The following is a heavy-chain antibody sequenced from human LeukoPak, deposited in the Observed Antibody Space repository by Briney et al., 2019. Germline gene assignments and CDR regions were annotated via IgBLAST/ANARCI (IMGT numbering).Heavy chain of an antibody. CDR3: AKDMSPVYYYDSSGSGPFDY. CDR1: GFTFDDYT. Sequence: GGSLRLSCAASGFTFDDYTMHWVRQAPGKGLEWVSLISWDGGSTYYADSVKGRFTISRDNSKNSLYLQMNSLRTEDTALYYCAKDMSPVYYYDSSGSGPFDYWGQGTLVTVSS. V-gene: IGHV3-43*01. D-gene: IGHD3-22*01. J-gene: IGHJ4*02. CDR2: ISWDGGST.